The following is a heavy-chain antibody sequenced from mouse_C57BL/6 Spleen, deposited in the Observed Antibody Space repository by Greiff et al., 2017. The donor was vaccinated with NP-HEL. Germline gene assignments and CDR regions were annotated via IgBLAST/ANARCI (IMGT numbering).Heavy chain of an antibody. CDR3: ARGNYYYAMDY. J-gene: IGHJ4*01. D-gene: IGHD2-1*01. CDR2: IDPNSGGT. V-gene: IGHV1-72*01. CDR1: GYTFTSYW. Sequence: VQLQQSGAELVKPGASVKLSCKASGYTFTSYWTHWVKQRPGRGLEGIGRIDPNSGGTKYNEKFKSKATLTVDKPSSTAYMQLSSLTSEDSAVYYCARGNYYYAMDYWGQGTSVTVSS.